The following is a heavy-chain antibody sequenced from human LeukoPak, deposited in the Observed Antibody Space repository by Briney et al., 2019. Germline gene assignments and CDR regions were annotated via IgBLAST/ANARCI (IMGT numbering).Heavy chain of an antibody. D-gene: IGHD1-26*01. Sequence: SETLSLTCAVYGGSFSGYYWSWIRQPPGKGLEWIGEINHSGSTNYNPSLKSRVTISVDTSKNQFSLKLSSVTAADTAVYYCARGPSIVGADYWGQGTLVTVPS. CDR1: GGSFSGYY. CDR2: INHSGST. CDR3: ARGPSIVGADY. V-gene: IGHV4-34*01. J-gene: IGHJ4*02.